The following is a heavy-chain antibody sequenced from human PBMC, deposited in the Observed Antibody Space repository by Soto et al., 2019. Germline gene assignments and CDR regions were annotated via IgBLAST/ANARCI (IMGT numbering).Heavy chain of an antibody. CDR3: AKATLSLGFTYYYSGMDV. CDR2: ISSNTNYI. D-gene: IGHD1-26*01. Sequence: EVQLVESGGGLVKPGGSLRLSCAASGFTFTRYSMNWVLQAPGKGLEWVSSISSNTNYIYYADSMKGRFTVSRDNAKNSVYLEMNSLSAEDTAVYYCAKATLSLGFTYYYSGMDVWGQGTTVTVSS. CDR1: GFTFTRYS. V-gene: IGHV3-21*04. J-gene: IGHJ6*02.